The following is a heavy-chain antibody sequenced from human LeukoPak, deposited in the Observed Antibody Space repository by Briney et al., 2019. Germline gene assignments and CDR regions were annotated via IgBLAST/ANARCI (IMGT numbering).Heavy chain of an antibody. Sequence: PSETLSLTCAVYGGSFSGYYWSWIRQPPGKGLEWIGEINHSGSTNYNPSLKSRVTISVDTSKNQFSLKLSSVTAADTAVYYCARDVGELEDYWGQGTLVTVSS. CDR1: GGSFSGYY. J-gene: IGHJ4*02. CDR3: ARDVGELEDY. V-gene: IGHV4-34*01. CDR2: INHSGST. D-gene: IGHD3-16*01.